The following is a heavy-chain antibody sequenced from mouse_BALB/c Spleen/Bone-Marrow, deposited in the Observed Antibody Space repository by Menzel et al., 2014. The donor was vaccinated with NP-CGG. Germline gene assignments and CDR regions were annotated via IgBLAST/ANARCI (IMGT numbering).Heavy chain of an antibody. V-gene: IGHV3-6*02. CDR3: ASDGYLSYFDY. J-gene: IGHJ2*01. Sequence: EVQLQESGPGLVKPSQSLSLPCSVTGYSITSGYFCNWIQPFPGNKLEWMGYISYDGTDNYNPSLKNRISITRDTSNNQFFLKLNSVTSEDTATYYCASDGYLSYFDYWGQGTTLTVSS. D-gene: IGHD2-2*01. CDR2: ISYDGTD. CDR1: GYSITSGYF.